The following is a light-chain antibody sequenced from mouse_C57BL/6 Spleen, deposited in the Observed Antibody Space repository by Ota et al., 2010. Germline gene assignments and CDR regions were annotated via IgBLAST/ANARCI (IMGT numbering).Light chain of an antibody. CDR2: GAS. CDR3: QNDHSYPYT. CDR1: QSLLNXGNQKNY. Sequence: DIVMTQSPSSLSVSAGEKVTMSCKSSQSLLNXGNQKNYLAWYQQKPGQPPKLLIYGASTRESGVPDRFTGSGSGTDFTLTISSVQAEDLAVYYCQNDHSYPYTFGGG. J-gene: IGKJ2*01. V-gene: IGKV8-28*01.